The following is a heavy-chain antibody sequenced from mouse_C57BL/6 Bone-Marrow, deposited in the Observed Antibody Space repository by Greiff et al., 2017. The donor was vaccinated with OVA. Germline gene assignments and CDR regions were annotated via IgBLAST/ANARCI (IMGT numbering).Heavy chain of an antibody. V-gene: IGHV5-6*02. CDR1: GFTFSSYG. CDR2: ISSGGSYT. Sequence: DVKLVESGGDLVKPGGSLKLSCAASGFTFSSYGMSWVRQTPDKRLEWVATISSGGSYTYYPDSVKGRFTISRDNAKNTLYLQMSSLKSEDTAMYYCARRNGSWFAYWGQGTRVTVSA. J-gene: IGHJ3*01. CDR3: ARRNGSWFAY.